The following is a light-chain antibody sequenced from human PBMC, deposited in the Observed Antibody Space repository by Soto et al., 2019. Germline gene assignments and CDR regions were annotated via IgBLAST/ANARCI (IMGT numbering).Light chain of an antibody. CDR2: WAS. V-gene: IGKV4-1*01. J-gene: IGKJ4*01. Sequence: DIVMTQSPDYLAVSLGERATINCKASQSVLYSSNNNNYLAWYQQKPGQPPKLLIYWASTRESGGPDRFSGSGSGTDFALTISSRQAEDVALYYCQQYYSTPLTLCGGTKVEIK. CDR3: QQYYSTPLT. CDR1: QSVLYSSNNNNY.